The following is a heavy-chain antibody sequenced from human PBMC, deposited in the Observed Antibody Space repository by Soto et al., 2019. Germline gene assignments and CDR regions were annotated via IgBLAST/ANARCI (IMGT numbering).Heavy chain of an antibody. D-gene: IGHD1-1*01. CDR1: GFTFSDHY. V-gene: IGHV3-11*06. Sequence: LRLSCAASGFTFSDHYMSWIRQAPGKGLEWIGYSSNSGSFTRYADSVKGRFSISRDNAKNSLYLQINSLRGDDTAIYYCVRSGDNYNLLDYWGQGTPVTVS. CDR3: VRSGDNYNLLDY. CDR2: SSNSGSFT. J-gene: IGHJ4*02.